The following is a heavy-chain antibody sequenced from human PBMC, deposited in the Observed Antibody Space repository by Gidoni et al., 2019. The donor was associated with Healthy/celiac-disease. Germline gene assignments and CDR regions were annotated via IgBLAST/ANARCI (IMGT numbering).Heavy chain of an antibody. Sequence: EVQLVESGGGLVQPGRSLRLSCAASGFTFDDYAMHWVRQAPGKGLEWVSGISWNSGSIGYADSVKGRFTISRDNAKNSLYLQMNSLRAEDTALYYCAKDFGSGYYFDYWGQGTLVTVSS. J-gene: IGHJ4*02. D-gene: IGHD3-22*01. CDR3: AKDFGSGYYFDY. CDR1: GFTFDDYA. V-gene: IGHV3-9*01. CDR2: ISWNSGSI.